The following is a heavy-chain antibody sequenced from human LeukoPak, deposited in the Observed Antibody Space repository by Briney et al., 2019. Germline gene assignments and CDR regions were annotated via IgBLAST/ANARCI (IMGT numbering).Heavy chain of an antibody. J-gene: IGHJ4*02. CDR3: ARGYYDSSGYLFDS. CDR2: ISSYSSTK. CDR1: GFTFSSYS. D-gene: IGHD3-22*01. V-gene: IGHV3-48*02. Sequence: GGSLRLSCAASGFTFSSYSMNWVRQAPGKGLEWVSYISSYSSTKYYADSVEGRFTISRDKAKSSLYLQMNSLRDEDTAVYYRARGYYDSSGYLFDSWGQGTLVTVSS.